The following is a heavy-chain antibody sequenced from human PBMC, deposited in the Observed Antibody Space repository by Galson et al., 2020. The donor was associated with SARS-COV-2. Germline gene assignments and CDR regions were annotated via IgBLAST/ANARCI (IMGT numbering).Heavy chain of an antibody. Sequence: VGSLSLSRPAPGYTLRSYWMNWVHQAPGQGLAWVSRINSDGSSTSYADSVKGRFTISRDNAKNTLYLQMNSLRAEDTAVYYCARVGAPVLRYFDWLLVSSASSAAGIYVW. CDR3: ARVGAPVLRYFDWLLVSSASSAAGIYV. D-gene: IGHD3-9*01. CDR1: GYTLRSYW. CDR2: INSDGSST. V-gene: IGHV3-74*01. J-gene: IGHJ6*01.